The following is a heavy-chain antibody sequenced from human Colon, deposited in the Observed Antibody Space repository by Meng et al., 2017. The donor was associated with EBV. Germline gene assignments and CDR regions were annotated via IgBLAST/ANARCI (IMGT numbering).Heavy chain of an antibody. CDR2: IHHSGST. D-gene: IGHD3-22*01. Sequence: QVHLQQWGAGLLKPSETLSLTCAVFGGSFSGNFWTWIRQSPGEGLEWIGEIHHSGSTKYNPSLKNRVSISLDTSKKQFSLQLTSVTVADTAVYFCARDPAQEDFDTSGYMYDSWGPGTLVTVSS. CDR3: ARDPAQEDFDTSGYMYDS. J-gene: IGHJ5*01. V-gene: IGHV4-34*02. CDR1: GGSFSGNF.